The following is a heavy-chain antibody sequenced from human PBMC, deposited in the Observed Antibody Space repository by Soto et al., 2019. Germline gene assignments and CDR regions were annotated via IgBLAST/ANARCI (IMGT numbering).Heavy chain of an antibody. CDR1: GFTFSNYA. V-gene: IGHV3-23*01. Sequence: EVQLLESGGGLVQPGGSLRLSCAASGFTFSNYAMSWVRRAPGKGLEWVSASSGSGDRTYYADSVKGRFTISRNNPKNPLYLQMNSLRADDTALHYWVLSDCSSTDCGRFPHWGQGTQV. CDR2: SSGSGDRT. J-gene: IGHJ1*01. CDR3: VLSDCSSTDCGRFPH. D-gene: IGHD2-2*01.